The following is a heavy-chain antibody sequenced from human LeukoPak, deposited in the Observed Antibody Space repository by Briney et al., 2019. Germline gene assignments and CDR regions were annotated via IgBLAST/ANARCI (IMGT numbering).Heavy chain of an antibody. CDR2: ITSSGGTI. Sequence: PGGSLRLSCAASGLTFSSYEMNWVRQAPGKGLEWVSYITSSGGTIYYADSVKGRFTISRDNAKNSLYLQMNSLRAEDTAVYYCARLLGVRDYWGQGTLVTVSS. D-gene: IGHD1-26*01. CDR3: ARLLGVRDY. CDR1: GLTFSSYE. J-gene: IGHJ4*02. V-gene: IGHV3-48*03.